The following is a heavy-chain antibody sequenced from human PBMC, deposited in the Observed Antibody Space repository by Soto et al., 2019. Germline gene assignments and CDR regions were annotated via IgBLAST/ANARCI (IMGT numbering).Heavy chain of an antibody. D-gene: IGHD4-4*01. CDR3: ARGMTTVTTLDY. CDR1: GGSISSSGYS. V-gene: IGHV4-30-2*01. CDR2: IYHSGST. J-gene: IGHJ4*02. Sequence: QLQLQESGSGLVKLSQTLSLTCAVSGGSISSSGYSWYWIRQPPGKGLEWIGYIYHSGSTYYNPSPKSRVTISVDRSKNQVSLKLSSVTAADTAVYYCARGMTTVTTLDYWGQGTLATVSS.